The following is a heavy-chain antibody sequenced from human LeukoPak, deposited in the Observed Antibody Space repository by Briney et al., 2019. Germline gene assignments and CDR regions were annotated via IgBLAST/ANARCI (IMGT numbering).Heavy chain of an antibody. CDR2: IRSKANNYAT. D-gene: IGHD1-26*01. V-gene: IGHV3-73*01. J-gene: IGHJ4*02. CDR1: GFTFSGSA. CDR3: TRLKWELGVDY. Sequence: GESLRLSCAASGFTFSGSAMHWVRQASGKGLEWVGRIRSKANNYATAYAASVKGRLTISRDDSKNTAYLQMNSLKTEDTAVYYCTRLKWELGVDYWGQGTLVTVSS.